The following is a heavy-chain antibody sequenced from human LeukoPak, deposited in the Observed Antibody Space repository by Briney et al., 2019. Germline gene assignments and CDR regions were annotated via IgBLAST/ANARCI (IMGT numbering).Heavy chain of an antibody. D-gene: IGHD1-26*01. CDR3: ARVRGATGWYFDL. J-gene: IGHJ2*01. Sequence: SETLSLTCTVSGGSISSYYWSSIRQPPGKGLEWIGYIYYSGSTNYNPSLKSRVTISVDTSKNQFSLKLSSVTAADTAVYYCARVRGATGWYFDLWGRGTLVTVSS. CDR2: IYYSGST. CDR1: GGSISSYY. V-gene: IGHV4-59*01.